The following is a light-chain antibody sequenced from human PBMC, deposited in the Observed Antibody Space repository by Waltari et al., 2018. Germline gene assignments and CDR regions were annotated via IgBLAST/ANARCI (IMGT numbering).Light chain of an antibody. V-gene: IGLV2-14*01. CDR1: SSYVGFYTY. Sequence: QSALTQPASVSGSPGQSITIPCTGTSSYVGFYTYVSWYQQHPGKAPKLMIYDVSERPSGVSNRFSGSKSGNTASLTISGLQAEDEADYYCNSYAGSSSWVFGGGTKLTVL. CDR2: DVS. J-gene: IGLJ3*02. CDR3: NSYAGSSSWV.